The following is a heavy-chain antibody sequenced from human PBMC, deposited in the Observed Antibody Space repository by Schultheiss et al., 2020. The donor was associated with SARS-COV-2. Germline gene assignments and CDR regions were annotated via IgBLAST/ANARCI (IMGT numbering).Heavy chain of an antibody. CDR3: ARGEGYSYAYDY. J-gene: IGHJ4*02. CDR1: GGSISSSSYY. CDR2: IYYSGSS. Sequence: SETLSLTCTVSGGSISSSSYYWGWIRQPAGKGLEWIGYIYYSGSSNYNPSLKSRVTISIDTSKKQISLNLRSLTAADTSFYYCARGEGYSYAYDYWGQGMLVTVSS. V-gene: IGHV4-61*10. D-gene: IGHD5-18*01.